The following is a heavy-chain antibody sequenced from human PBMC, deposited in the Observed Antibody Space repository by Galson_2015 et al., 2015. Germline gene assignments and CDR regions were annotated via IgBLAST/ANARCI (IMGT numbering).Heavy chain of an antibody. J-gene: IGHJ4*02. CDR2: ISYDGGNK. D-gene: IGHD4-17*01. V-gene: IGHV3-30-3*01. CDR1: RFTFSDHA. CDR3: TRWMDGESFPFDY. Sequence: SLRLSCAASRFTFSDHAMFWVRQAPGKGLKWVAVISYDGGNKYYAESVKGRFTISRDESGNTAYLQMSSLKTEDTAMYFCTRWMDGESFPFDYWGQGALVTVSS.